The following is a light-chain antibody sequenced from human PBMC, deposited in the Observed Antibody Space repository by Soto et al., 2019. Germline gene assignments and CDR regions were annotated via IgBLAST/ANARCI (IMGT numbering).Light chain of an antibody. CDR3: QQYNNWPIT. CDR1: PSVTNF. CDR2: GAS. V-gene: IGKV3-15*01. Sequence: EIVLTQSPATLSLSPGERSALSCRASPSVTNFLAWYQQKPGQAPRLLIYGASTRATGIPARFSGSGSGTEFTLTISSLQSEDFAVYYCQQYNNWPITFGQGTRLENK. J-gene: IGKJ5*01.